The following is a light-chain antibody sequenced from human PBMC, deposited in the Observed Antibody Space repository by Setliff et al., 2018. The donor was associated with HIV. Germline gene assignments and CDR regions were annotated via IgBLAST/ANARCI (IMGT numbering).Light chain of an antibody. CDR2: DVS. CDR1: SSDVAGYNF. J-gene: IGLJ1*01. Sequence: QSVLTQPPSASGSPGQSVTISCTGTSSDVAGYNFVSWYQHHPGNAPKLMIYDVSKRPSGVPDRFSGSKSGNTASLTVSGLQAEEESDYYCSSYAGSSFYVFGSWPTVTV. V-gene: IGLV2-8*01. CDR3: SSYAGSSFYV.